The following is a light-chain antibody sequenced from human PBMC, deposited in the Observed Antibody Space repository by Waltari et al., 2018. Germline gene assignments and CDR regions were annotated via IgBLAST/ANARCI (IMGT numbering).Light chain of an antibody. CDR3: YSVSANSWV. J-gene: IGLJ3*02. V-gene: IGLV3-27*01. Sequence: SYELTQPSSVSLSPGQTANITCSGNVLAKKYGRWLQQKPGQAPMLLIYRDNARPAGVPGRFSGSSSGTTVTLTISGAHVEDEADYYCYSVSANSWVFGGGTRLTVL. CDR2: RDN. CDR1: VLAKKY.